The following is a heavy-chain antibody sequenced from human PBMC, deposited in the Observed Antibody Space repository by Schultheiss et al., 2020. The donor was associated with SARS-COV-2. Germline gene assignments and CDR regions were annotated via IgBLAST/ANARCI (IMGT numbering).Heavy chain of an antibody. V-gene: IGHV4-59*01. Sequence: SETLSLTCTVSGGSISSYYWSWIRQPPGKGLEWIGYIYYSGSTNYNPSLKSRVTISVDTSKNQFSLKLSSVTAADTAVYYCARGGIVPAVLAFDYWGQGTLVTVSS. CDR1: GGSISSYY. CDR3: ARGGIVPAVLAFDY. J-gene: IGHJ4*02. CDR2: IYYSGST. D-gene: IGHD2-2*01.